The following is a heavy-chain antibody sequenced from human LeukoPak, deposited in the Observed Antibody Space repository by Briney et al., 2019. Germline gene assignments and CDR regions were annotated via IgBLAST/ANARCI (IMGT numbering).Heavy chain of an antibody. V-gene: IGHV4-39*07. CDR2: INHSGST. J-gene: IGHJ6*02. CDR3: ASHDFWSGYSHGPVGLADYYGMDV. D-gene: IGHD3-3*01. CDR1: GGSISSGGYY. Sequence: SETLSLTCTVSGGSISSGGYYWSWIRQHPGKGLEWIGEINHSGSTNYNPSPKSRVTISVDTSKNQFSLKLSSVTAADTAVYYCASHDFWSGYSHGPVGLADYYGMDVWGQGTTVTVSS.